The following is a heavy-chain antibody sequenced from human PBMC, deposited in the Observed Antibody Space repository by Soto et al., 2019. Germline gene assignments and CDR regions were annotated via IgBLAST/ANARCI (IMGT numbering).Heavy chain of an antibody. Sequence: SVKVSCRDSGGTFSINGFSWVRPAPGQGPEWIGGIIPILTTPNYAQKFQGRVTIVADESTTTVYMELSSLKFEDTAGDYCAKGSVRGYYYDMEGWGHGTTVTVS. V-gene: IGHV1-69*01. CDR3: AKGSVRGYYYDMEG. CDR2: IIPILTTP. J-gene: IGHJ6*02. D-gene: IGHD6-19*01. CDR1: GGTFSING.